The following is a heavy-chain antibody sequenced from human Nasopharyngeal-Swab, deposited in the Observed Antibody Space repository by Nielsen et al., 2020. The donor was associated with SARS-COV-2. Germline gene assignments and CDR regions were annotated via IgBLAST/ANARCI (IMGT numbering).Heavy chain of an antibody. CDR1: GYTFTSYG. Sequence: ASVKVSCKASGYTFTSYGISWVRQDTGQGLEWMGWISDYNGNTNYAQKLQGRVTMTTDTSTSTAYMELRSLRSDDTAVYYCVRDAEWLRFLAGGYMDVWGKGTTVTVSS. J-gene: IGHJ6*03. CDR2: ISDYNGNT. D-gene: IGHD5-12*01. V-gene: IGHV1-18*04. CDR3: VRDAEWLRFLAGGYMDV.